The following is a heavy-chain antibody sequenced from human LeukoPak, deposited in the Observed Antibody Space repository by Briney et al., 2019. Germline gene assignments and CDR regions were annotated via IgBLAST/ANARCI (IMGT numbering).Heavy chain of an antibody. V-gene: IGHV4-59*08. D-gene: IGHD6-19*01. J-gene: IGHJ4*02. CDR1: GGSISSYY. Sequence: SETLSLTCTVSGGSISSYYWSWIRQPPGKGLEWIGYIYYSGSTNYNPSLKGRVTISVDTSKNQFSLKLSSVTAADTAVYYCARHGSSGWYYFDYWGQGTLVTVSS. CDR2: IYYSGST. CDR3: ARHGSSGWYYFDY.